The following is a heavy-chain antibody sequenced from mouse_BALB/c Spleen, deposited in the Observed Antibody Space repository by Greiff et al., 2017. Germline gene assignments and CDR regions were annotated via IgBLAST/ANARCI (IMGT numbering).Heavy chain of an antibody. J-gene: IGHJ4*01. CDR1: GYSITSDYA. Sequence: DVQLQESGPGLVKPSQSLSLTCTVTGYSITSDYAWNWIRQFPGNKLEWMGYISYSGSTSYNPSLKSRISITRDTSKNQFFLQLNSVTTEDTATYYCARRHDYYAMDYWGQGTSVTVSS. V-gene: IGHV3-2*02. CDR3: ARRHDYYAMDY. CDR2: ISYSGST.